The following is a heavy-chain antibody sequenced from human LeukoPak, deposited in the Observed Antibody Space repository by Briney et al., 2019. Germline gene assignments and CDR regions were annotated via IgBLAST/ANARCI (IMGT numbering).Heavy chain of an antibody. V-gene: IGHV3-9*01. CDR1: GFTFDDYA. CDR3: AKGDFWSGYYPNFDY. CDR2: ISWNSGSI. D-gene: IGHD3-3*01. Sequence: GRSLRLSCAASGFTFDDYAMHWVRQAPGKGLVWVSGISWNSGSIGYADSVKGRFTISRDNAKNSLYLQMNSLRAEDTALYYCAKGDFWSGYYPNFDYWGQGTLVTVSS. J-gene: IGHJ4*02.